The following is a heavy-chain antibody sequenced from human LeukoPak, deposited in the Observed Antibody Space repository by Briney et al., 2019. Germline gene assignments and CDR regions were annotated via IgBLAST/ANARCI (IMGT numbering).Heavy chain of an antibody. V-gene: IGHV3-23*01. CDR1: GFSITGHS. Sequence: GGSLRLSCEASGFSITGHSMNWVRQAPGKGLEWVSAISGSGGSTYYADSVKGRFTISRDNSKNTLYLQMNSLRAEDTAVYYCAKDRAPYSSSWYWGFFDYWGQETLVTVSS. D-gene: IGHD6-13*01. CDR2: ISGSGGST. CDR3: AKDRAPYSSSWYWGFFDY. J-gene: IGHJ4*02.